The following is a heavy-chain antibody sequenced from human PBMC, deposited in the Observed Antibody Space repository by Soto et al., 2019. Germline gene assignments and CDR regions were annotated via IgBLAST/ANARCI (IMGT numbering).Heavy chain of an antibody. D-gene: IGHD2-15*01. CDR2: IIPILGIA. J-gene: IGHJ5*02. CDR1: GGTFSSYT. Sequence: ASVKVSCKASGGTFSSYTISWVRQAPGQGLEWMGRIIPILGIANYAQKFQGRVTITADKSTSTAYMELSSLRSEDTAVYYCARDRDCSGGSCYSGWFDPWGQGTLVTVSS. CDR3: ARDRDCSGGSCYSGWFDP. V-gene: IGHV1-69*04.